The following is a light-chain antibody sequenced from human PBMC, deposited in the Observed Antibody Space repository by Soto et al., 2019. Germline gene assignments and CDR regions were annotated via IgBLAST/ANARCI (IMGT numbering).Light chain of an antibody. J-gene: IGLJ1*01. V-gene: IGLV2-14*03. CDR1: SSDVGAYNY. Sequence: QSALTQPASVSGSPGQSITISCTGTSSDVGAYNYVSWYQQHPGKVPKLMIYDVSDRPSGVSNRFSGSKSGNTASLTISGLQAEDEADYYCSSFTRSNSYVFGTGTKLPS. CDR2: DVS. CDR3: SSFTRSNSYV.